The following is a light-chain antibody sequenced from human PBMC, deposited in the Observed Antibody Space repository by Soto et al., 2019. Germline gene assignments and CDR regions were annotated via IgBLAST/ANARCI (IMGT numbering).Light chain of an antibody. CDR1: QSVSSN. CDR3: QQYNNWPPAT. V-gene: IGKV3-15*01. Sequence: EIVMTQSPATLSVSPGERATLSCRASQSVSSNLAWYQQTPGQAPRLLIYGASTRATRIPARFSGSGSGTEFTLTISSLQSEDFAVYYCQQYNNWPPATFGQGTRLEIK. J-gene: IGKJ5*01. CDR2: GAS.